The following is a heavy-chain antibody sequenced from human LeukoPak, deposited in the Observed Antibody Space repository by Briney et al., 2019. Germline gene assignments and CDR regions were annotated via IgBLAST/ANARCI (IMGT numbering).Heavy chain of an antibody. J-gene: IGHJ4*02. CDR3: ARDCSSTSCYDY. Sequence: SETLSLTCTVSGGSISSYYWSWIRQPPGKGLEWIGYIYYSASTNYNPSLKSRVTISVDTSKNQFSLKLSSVTPADTAVYYCARDCSSTSCYDYWGQGTLVTVSS. CDR2: IYYSAST. CDR1: GGSISSYY. D-gene: IGHD2-2*01. V-gene: IGHV4-59*01.